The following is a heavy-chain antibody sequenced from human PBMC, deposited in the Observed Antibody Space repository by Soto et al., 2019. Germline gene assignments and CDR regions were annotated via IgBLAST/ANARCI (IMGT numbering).Heavy chain of an antibody. CDR2: IIHSGDST. V-gene: IGHV3-23*01. J-gene: IGHJ4*02. CDR3: ATGQQLGY. CDR1: GFTFSTYA. Sequence: EVQLLESGGGLVQPGGSLRLSCAASGFTFSTYAMRWVRQAPGKGLEWVSKIIHSGDSTYYADSVKGRFTISRDNSKNTLYLQMNSLRAEDTAVYYCATGQQLGYWGQGTLVTVSS. D-gene: IGHD6-13*01.